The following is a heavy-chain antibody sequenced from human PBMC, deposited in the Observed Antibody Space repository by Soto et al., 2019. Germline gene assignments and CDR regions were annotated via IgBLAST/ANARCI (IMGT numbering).Heavy chain of an antibody. J-gene: IGHJ4*02. CDR1: GGSISSYY. V-gene: IGHV4-59*12. Sequence: SETLSLTXTVSGGSISSYYWSWIRQPPGKGLEWIGYIYYSGGTKYNPSLKSRLTISRDNAWDTVFLQMNSLGVEDTAVYYCGRGAYGDPVDSWGQGTLVTVSS. CDR3: GRGAYGDPVDS. D-gene: IGHD4-17*01. CDR2: IYYSGGT.